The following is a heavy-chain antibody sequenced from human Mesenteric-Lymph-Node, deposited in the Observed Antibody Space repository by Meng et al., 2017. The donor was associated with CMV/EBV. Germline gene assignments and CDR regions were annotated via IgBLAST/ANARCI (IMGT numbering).Heavy chain of an antibody. V-gene: IGHV4-59*01. CDR2: IYYSVIT. D-gene: IGHD3-3*01. CDR3: ARASGGFWGGYYTQNWFDT. Sequence: LRLPCTAPGCPITDYYWNWIRQRPGKGLEWIGHIYYSVITNYNPSLTSPVTISVDTSKNQISLRVRSVTAADTAVYYCARASGGFWGGYYTQNWFDTWGQGTLVTVSS. J-gene: IGHJ5*02. CDR1: GCPITDYY.